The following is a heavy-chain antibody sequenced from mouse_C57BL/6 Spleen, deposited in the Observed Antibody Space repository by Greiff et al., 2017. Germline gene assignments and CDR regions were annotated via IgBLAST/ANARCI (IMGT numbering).Heavy chain of an antibody. CDR2: IYPSDSGT. J-gene: IGHJ1*03. CDR3: ARDYDYDGYFDV. CDR1: GYTFTSYW. Sequence: QVQLQQPGAELVRPGSSVKLSCKASGYTFTSYWMDWVKQRPGQGLEWIGNIYPSDSGTHYNQKFKDKATLTVDKSSSTAYMQLSSLTSEDSAVYYCARDYDYDGYFDVWGTGTTVTVSS. V-gene: IGHV1-61*01. D-gene: IGHD2-4*01.